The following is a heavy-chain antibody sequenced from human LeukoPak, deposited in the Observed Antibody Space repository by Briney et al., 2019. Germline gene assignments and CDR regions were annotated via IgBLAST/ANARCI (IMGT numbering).Heavy chain of an antibody. CDR2: NNPNSGGT. J-gene: IGHJ5*02. D-gene: IGHD3-9*01. CDR1: GYTFTGYY. CDR3: ARTRYFDWLAWFDP. V-gene: IGHV1-2*02. Sequence: ASVKVSCKASGYTFTGYYMHWVRQAPGQGLEWMGWNNPNSGGTNYAQKFQGRVTMTRDTSISTAYMELSRLRSDDTAVYYCARTRYFDWLAWFDPWGQGTLVTVSS.